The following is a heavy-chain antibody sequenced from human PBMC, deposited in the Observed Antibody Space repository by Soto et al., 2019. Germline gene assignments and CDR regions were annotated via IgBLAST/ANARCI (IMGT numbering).Heavy chain of an antibody. CDR1: GGSISGYY. D-gene: IGHD5-18*01. CDR3: ATTQGRDGYSDPNFDY. J-gene: IGHJ4*02. Sequence: ETLSLTCTVSGGSISGYYWSWIRQPPGKGLEWIGYMYNTGSTVYNPSFKSRVTISVDTSKNQFSLKLNSVTAADTAVYYCATTQGRDGYSDPNFDYWGQGTLVTVSS. CDR2: MYNTGST. V-gene: IGHV4-59*01.